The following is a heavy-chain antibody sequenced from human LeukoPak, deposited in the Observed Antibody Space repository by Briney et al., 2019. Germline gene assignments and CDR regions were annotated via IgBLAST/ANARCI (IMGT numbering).Heavy chain of an antibody. Sequence: GGSLRLSCAASGFTVSSNYMSWVRQAPGKGLEWVSVIYSGGSTYYADSVKGRFTISRDNSKNTLYLQMNSLRAEDTAVYYCARGADYYDSSGYYPSSLQPETFWGQGTLVTVSS. D-gene: IGHD3-22*01. CDR1: GFTVSSNY. V-gene: IGHV3-53*01. CDR2: IYSGGST. CDR3: ARGADYYDSSGYYPSSLQPETF. J-gene: IGHJ4*02.